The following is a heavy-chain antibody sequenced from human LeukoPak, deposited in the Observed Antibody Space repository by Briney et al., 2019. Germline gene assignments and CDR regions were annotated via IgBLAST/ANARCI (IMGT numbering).Heavy chain of an antibody. D-gene: IGHD1-26*01. CDR2: VDWDDDK. J-gene: IGHJ4*02. V-gene: IGHV2-70*10. CDR3: ARMITLSNGRYSSKTLDY. CDR1: GFSLSTSEMR. Sequence: SGPTLVNPTQTLTLTCTFSGFSLSTSEMRVGWIRQPRGKALEWIARVDWDDDKYYSTSLKTRLTISNDTSKNQVVLTMTNMDPVDTATYYCARMITLSNGRYSSKTLDYWGQGTLVTVSS.